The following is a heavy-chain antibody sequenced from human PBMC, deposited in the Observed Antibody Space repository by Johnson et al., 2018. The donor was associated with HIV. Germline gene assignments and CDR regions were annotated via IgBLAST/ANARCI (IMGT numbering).Heavy chain of an antibody. V-gene: IGHV3-30*03. D-gene: IGHD1-1*01. J-gene: IGHJ3*02. Sequence: VQLVESGGGVVQPGRSLRLSCAASGFTFSNYGMHWVRQAPGKGLEWVAVISHDGSNKYYADSVKGRFTISRDNSKNTLYLQMNNLRAEGTAVYFCGTGWRKEGRHAFDIWGQGTMVTVSS. CDR1: GFTFSNYG. CDR3: GTGWRKEGRHAFDI. CDR2: ISHDGSNK.